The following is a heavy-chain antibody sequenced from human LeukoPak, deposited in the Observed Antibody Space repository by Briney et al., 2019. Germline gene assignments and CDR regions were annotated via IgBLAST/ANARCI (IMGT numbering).Heavy chain of an antibody. D-gene: IGHD6-13*01. Sequence: ASVKVSCKASGYTFTSYDINWVRQATGQGLEWMGWINPNSGGTNYAQKFQGRVTMTRDTSISTAYMELSRLRSDDTAVYYCATGIAAAGRHYYYYYGMDVWGQGTTVTVSS. CDR3: ATGIAAAGRHYYYYYGMDV. J-gene: IGHJ6*02. CDR1: GYTFTSYD. CDR2: INPNSGGT. V-gene: IGHV1-2*02.